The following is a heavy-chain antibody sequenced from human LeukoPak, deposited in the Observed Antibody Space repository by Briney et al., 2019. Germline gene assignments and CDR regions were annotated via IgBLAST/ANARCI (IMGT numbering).Heavy chain of an antibody. CDR1: GFSFSNYW. J-gene: IGHJ4*02. V-gene: IGHV3-7*03. Sequence: GSLRLSCAASGFSFSNYWMTWVRQAPGKGLERVADINGDGSHSYCVDSVKGRFTLSRDNAKNSLFLQVNSLRAEDTAVYYCVKNSGWYCLDYWGQGTLVTVSS. D-gene: IGHD6-13*01. CDR2: INGDGSHS. CDR3: VKNSGWYCLDY.